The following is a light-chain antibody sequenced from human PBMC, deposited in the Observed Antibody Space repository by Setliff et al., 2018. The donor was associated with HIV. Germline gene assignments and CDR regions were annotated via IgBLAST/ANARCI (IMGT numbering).Light chain of an antibody. J-gene: IGLJ1*01. CDR1: SSDVGNYNL. Sequence: QSALTQPASVSGSPGQSITFSCTGTSSDVGNYNLVSWYQHHPGKAPKLMLYEVTKRPSGISDRFSGSKSGDTASLTLSGLQAEDEADYYCCSYAGSRTFYVFGTGTKVTVL. CDR3: CSYAGSRTFYV. V-gene: IGLV2-23*02. CDR2: EVT.